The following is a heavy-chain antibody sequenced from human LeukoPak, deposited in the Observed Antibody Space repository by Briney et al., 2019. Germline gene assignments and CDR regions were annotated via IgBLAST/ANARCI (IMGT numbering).Heavy chain of an antibody. Sequence: PGGSLRLSCAGSGFIFNNYAMHWVRQPPGKSLEWVSGISWNSGSIDYADSVKGRFTISRDNAKNSLYLQMNSLRVEDTAFYYCAKDNRRHYTSGPNPDSLHWGQGALVTVPS. CDR1: GFIFNNYA. D-gene: IGHD6-19*01. J-gene: IGHJ4*02. CDR2: ISWNSGSI. V-gene: IGHV3-9*01. CDR3: AKDNRRHYTSGPNPDSLH.